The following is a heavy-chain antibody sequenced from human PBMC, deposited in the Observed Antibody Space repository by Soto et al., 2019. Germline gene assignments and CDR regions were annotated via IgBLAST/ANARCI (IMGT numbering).Heavy chain of an antibody. J-gene: IGHJ3*02. V-gene: IGHV1-46*01. CDR1: GGTFSVYA. D-gene: IGHD3-22*01. CDR2: INPSGGST. Sequence: ASSVKCSCTASGGTFSVYAISWVRLAPGQGLEWMGVINPSGGSTSYAQKFQGRVTMTRDTSTSTVYMELSSLRSEDTAAYYCAREVVVKAADAFDIWRQRT. CDR3: AREVVVKAADAFDI.